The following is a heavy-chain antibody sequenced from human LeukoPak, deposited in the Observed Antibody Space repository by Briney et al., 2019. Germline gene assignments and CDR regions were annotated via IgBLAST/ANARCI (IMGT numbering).Heavy chain of an antibody. V-gene: IGHV4-38-2*01. CDR2: IYHSGST. CDR3: ARLDDCSGGSCYGYYFDY. CDR1: GYSISSGYY. J-gene: IGHJ4*02. D-gene: IGHD2-15*01. Sequence: SETLSLTCAVSGYSISSGYYWGWIRQPPGKGLEWIGSIYHSGSTYYNPSLKSRVIISVDTSKNQFSLKLSSVTAADTAVYYCARLDDCSGGSCYGYYFDYWGQGTMVTVSS.